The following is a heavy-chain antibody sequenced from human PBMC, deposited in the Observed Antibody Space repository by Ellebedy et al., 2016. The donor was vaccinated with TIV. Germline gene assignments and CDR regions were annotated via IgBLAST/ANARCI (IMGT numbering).Heavy chain of an antibody. CDR2: ISSSSSYT. Sequence: GESLKISCAASGFTLSDYYMSWIRQAPGKGLEWVSYISSSSSYTNYADSVKGRFTISRDNAKNSLYLQMNSLRAEDTAVYYCASPDYGDHDRWGQGTLVTVSS. D-gene: IGHD4-17*01. J-gene: IGHJ4*02. CDR3: ASPDYGDHDR. CDR1: GFTLSDYY. V-gene: IGHV3-11*06.